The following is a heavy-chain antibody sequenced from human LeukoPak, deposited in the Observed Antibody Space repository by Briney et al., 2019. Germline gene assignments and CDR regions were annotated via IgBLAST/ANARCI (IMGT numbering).Heavy chain of an antibody. V-gene: IGHV3-74*01. Sequence: GGSLRLSCAASGFTFSSYWMHWVRQAPGKGLVWVSRINSDGSSTNYADSVKGRFTISRDNAKNTLYLQMNSLRAEDTAVYYCAREEAVFGVVIPLDYWGQGTLVTVSS. CDR3: AREEAVFGVVIPLDY. J-gene: IGHJ4*02. CDR2: INSDGSST. D-gene: IGHD3-3*01. CDR1: GFTFSSYW.